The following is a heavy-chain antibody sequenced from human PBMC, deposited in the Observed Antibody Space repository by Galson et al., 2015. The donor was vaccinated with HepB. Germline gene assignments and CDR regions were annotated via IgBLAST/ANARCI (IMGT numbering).Heavy chain of an antibody. CDR1: GGSISSSSYY. D-gene: IGHD6-13*01. Sequence: ETLSLTCTVSGGSISSSSYYWGWIRQPPGKGLEWIGSIYYSGSTYYNPSLKSRVTISVDTSKNQFSLKLSSVTAADTAVYYCARRAAAVYSGVGDWYFDLWGRGTLVTVSS. CDR2: IYYSGST. J-gene: IGHJ2*01. V-gene: IGHV4-39*01. CDR3: ARRAAAVYSGVGDWYFDL.